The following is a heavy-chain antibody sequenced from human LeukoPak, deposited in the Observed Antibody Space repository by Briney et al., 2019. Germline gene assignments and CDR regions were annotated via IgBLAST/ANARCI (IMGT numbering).Heavy chain of an antibody. CDR1: GGSFRDYS. V-gene: IGHV4-34*01. CDR2: INERGGT. Sequence: PSETLSLTCAVYGGSFRDYSWTWIRQPPGKGLEWIGEINERGGTNHNPSLMSRVIMSVDTSKSQISLKVSSVTAADTAVYYCARVAYRYSINDWSRTGLGAYPTKYYYYMDVWGKGTTVTVSS. CDR3: ARVAYRYSINDWSRTGLGAYPTKYYYYMDV. D-gene: IGHD2-8*01. J-gene: IGHJ6*03.